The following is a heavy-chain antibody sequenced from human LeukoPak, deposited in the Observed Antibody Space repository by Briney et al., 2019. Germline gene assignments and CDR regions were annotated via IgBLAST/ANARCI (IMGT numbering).Heavy chain of an antibody. V-gene: IGHV4-59*12. CDR2: IFYSGSA. Sequence: SETLSLTCTVSGGSISSFYWSWIRQPPGKGLEWIGYIFYSGSASYNPSLKSRVTMSVDTSKNQFSLRLTSMTAADTAVYFCARGDYYDGGGRNWFDPWGQGTLVTVSS. D-gene: IGHD3-16*01. CDR1: GGSISSFY. CDR3: ARGDYYDGGGRNWFDP. J-gene: IGHJ5*02.